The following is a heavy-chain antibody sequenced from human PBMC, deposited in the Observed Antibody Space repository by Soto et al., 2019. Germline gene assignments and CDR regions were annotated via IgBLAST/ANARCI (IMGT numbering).Heavy chain of an antibody. CDR3: ARDSGAIQDDAFDI. D-gene: IGHD3-10*01. CDR1: GFTFSTYS. CDR2: SSSSSSYI. J-gene: IGHJ3*02. Sequence: GXSLRLSCAASGFTFSTYSISWVNQAPGKGLEWVSSSSSSSSYIYYADSVKGRFTISRDNAKNSLYLQMNSLRHEDTAVYYCARDSGAIQDDAFDIWGQGTMVTVSS. V-gene: IGHV3-21*01.